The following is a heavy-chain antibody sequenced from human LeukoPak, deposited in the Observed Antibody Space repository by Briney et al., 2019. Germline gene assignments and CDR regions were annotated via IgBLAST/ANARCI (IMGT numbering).Heavy chain of an antibody. Sequence: SETLSLTCTVSGGSISNSSYFWGWIRQPPGKGLEWIGSIYFSGTTYYNPSLKSRVTISVDLSQNQFYLKLNSVTAADTAVYYCARSDPHSSSWVYYFDYWGQGTLVTVSS. CDR3: ARSDPHSSSWVYYFDY. CDR2: IYFSGTT. V-gene: IGHV4-39*07. CDR1: GGSISNSSYF. J-gene: IGHJ4*02. D-gene: IGHD6-13*01.